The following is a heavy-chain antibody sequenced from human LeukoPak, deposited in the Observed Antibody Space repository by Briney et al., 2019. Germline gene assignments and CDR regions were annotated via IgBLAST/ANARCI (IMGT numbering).Heavy chain of an antibody. CDR3: ARQVGYSRWYLGY. V-gene: IGHV4-39*01. J-gene: IGHJ4*02. Sequence: SETLSLTCTVSGGSFSSGDFLWGWVRQPPGRGLEWIEILYRSGCTHQNPSLESLVIMSVDTSRNQFYLKLTSVTPSDTAVYCCARQVGYSRWYLGYWGQGTQVTVSS. CDR1: GGSFSSGDFL. D-gene: IGHD2-8*01. CDR2: LYRSGCT.